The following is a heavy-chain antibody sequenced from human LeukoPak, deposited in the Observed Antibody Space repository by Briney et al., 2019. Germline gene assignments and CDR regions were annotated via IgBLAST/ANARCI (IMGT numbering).Heavy chain of an antibody. J-gene: IGHJ4*02. D-gene: IGHD6-13*01. CDR3: ARGAATGPTLGLDY. CDR2: IYTGGTP. CDR1: GFTFSSNY. Sequence: PGGSLRLSCVASGFTFSSNYMTWVRQAPGKGLEWVSVIYTGGTPYYADSAKGRFTISRDISKNTVYLQMNSLRVEDTAVYFCARGAATGPTLGLDYWGQGTLVTVSS. V-gene: IGHV3-53*01.